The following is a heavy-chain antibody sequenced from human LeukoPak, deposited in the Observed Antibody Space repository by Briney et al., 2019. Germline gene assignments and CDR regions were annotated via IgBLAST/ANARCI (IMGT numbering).Heavy chain of an antibody. CDR1: GDSVSSNSAA. V-gene: IGHV6-1*01. D-gene: IGHD2-21*02. J-gene: IGHJ5*02. CDR2: TYYRSKWYN. CDR3: ARTLPCGGDCYWPHWFDP. Sequence: SQTLSLTCAISGDSVSSNSAAWNWIRQSPSRGLEGLGRTYYRSKWYNDYAVSVKSRITINPDTSKNQFSLQLTSVTPEDTAVYYCARTLPCGGDCYWPHWFDPWGQGTLVTVSS.